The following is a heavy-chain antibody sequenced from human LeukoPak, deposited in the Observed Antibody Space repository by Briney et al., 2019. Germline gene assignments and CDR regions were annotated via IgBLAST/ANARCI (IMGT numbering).Heavy chain of an antibody. J-gene: IGHJ3*02. Sequence: EGSLRLSCAASGFNFRTYWMSWVRQAPGKGLEWVANIKQDGGEKYYVDSVKGRFTISRDNAKNSLYLQMNSLRAEDTAVYYCARHQWLANDAFDIWGQGTMVTVSS. V-gene: IGHV3-7*01. CDR2: IKQDGGEK. CDR1: GFNFRTYW. CDR3: ARHQWLANDAFDI. D-gene: IGHD6-19*01.